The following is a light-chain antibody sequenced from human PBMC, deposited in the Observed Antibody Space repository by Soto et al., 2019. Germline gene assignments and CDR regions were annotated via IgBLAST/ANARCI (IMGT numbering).Light chain of an antibody. CDR2: GAS. CDR1: QAIRND. V-gene: IGKV1-6*01. J-gene: IGKJ1*01. CDR3: LQDYTYPWP. Sequence: PSALSSSVRYRVTITCRASQAIRNDLGWDQQKPGKAPNLLIFGASNLQAGVPVRFSASGSGTNFTLTISNLQPEDFASYYCLQDYTYPWPFGQGTKVDI.